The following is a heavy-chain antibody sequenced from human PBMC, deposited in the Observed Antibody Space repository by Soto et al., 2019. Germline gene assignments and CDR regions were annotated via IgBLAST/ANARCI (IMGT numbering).Heavy chain of an antibody. Sequence: QVQVVQSGAEVKKPGSSVNVSCKASGGTFSDDAISWVRQAPGHGLELVGGIIPMTETPVYAQTVQGRLTITAGEVTSAAYMELSSLRSDDTAVYFCAIGTRTSWTCDFWGQGTVVTVSS. CDR3: AIGTRTSWTCDF. CDR2: IIPMTETP. V-gene: IGHV1-69*01. D-gene: IGHD2-2*01. CDR1: GGTFSDDA. J-gene: IGHJ4*02.